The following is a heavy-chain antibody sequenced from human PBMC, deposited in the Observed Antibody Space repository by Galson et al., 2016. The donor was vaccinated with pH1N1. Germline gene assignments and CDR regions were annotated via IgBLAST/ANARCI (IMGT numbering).Heavy chain of an antibody. CDR1: GFSFSTYG. D-gene: IGHD1-26*01. CDR3: ARIVRSDYYNGMDV. J-gene: IGHJ6*02. Sequence: SLRLSCAASGFSFSTYGMRWVRQAPGKGLEWVSSITGSGGNTYDTDSVKGRFTISRDNARNTLYLQMNSLRAEDKAVYYCARIVRSDYYNGMDVWGQGTTVTVSS. CDR2: ITGSGGNT. V-gene: IGHV3-23*01.